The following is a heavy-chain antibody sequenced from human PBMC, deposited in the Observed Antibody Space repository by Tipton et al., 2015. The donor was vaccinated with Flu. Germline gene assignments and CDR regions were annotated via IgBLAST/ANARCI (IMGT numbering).Heavy chain of an antibody. Sequence: TLSLTCTVSGDSISSHYWSWIRQPAGKGLEWIGRIYISGNTQYNPSLKSRVTMSVDTSKNQFSLNLNSATAADTAVYYCARDQSTNWNYDFFDYWGQGTLVTVSS. D-gene: IGHD1-7*01. CDR2: IYISGNT. CDR1: GDSISSHY. J-gene: IGHJ4*02. V-gene: IGHV4-4*07. CDR3: ARDQSTNWNYDFFDY.